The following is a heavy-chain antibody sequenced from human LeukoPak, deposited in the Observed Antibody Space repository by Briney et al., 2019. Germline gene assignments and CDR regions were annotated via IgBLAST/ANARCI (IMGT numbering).Heavy chain of an antibody. CDR2: IIPIFGTA. CDR1: GGTFSSYA. CDR3: ARGKVGRYCSSTSCYTPGCNYYYYMDV. D-gene: IGHD2-2*02. V-gene: IGHV1-69*05. J-gene: IGHJ6*03. Sequence: ASVKVSCKASGGTFSSYAISWVRQAPGQGLEWMGGIIPIFGTANYAQKFQGRVTITTDESTSTAYMELSSLRSEDTAVYYCARGKVGRYCSSTSCYTPGCNYYYYMDVWGKGTTVTVSS.